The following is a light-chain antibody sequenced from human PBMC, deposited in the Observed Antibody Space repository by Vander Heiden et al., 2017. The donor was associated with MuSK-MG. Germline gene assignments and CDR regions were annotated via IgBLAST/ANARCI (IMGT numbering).Light chain of an antibody. V-gene: IGKV1-39*01. J-gene: IGKJ2*01. CDR2: AAS. Sequence: DIQMTQSPSSLSASVGDRVTITCRASQSISSYLNWYQQKPGKAPKLLIYAASSLQSGVPSRVSGSGSGTDFTRTISSLQPEDFAPYDCQQKDSTLMDTFGQGTKLEIK. CDR1: QSISSY. CDR3: QQKDSTLMDT.